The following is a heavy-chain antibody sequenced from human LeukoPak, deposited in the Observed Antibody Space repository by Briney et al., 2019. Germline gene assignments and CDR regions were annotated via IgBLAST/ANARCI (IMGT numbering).Heavy chain of an antibody. V-gene: IGHV4-34*01. CDR3: ARVSYDILTGRNFDY. CDR2: INESGIT. D-gene: IGHD3-9*01. J-gene: IGHJ4*02. Sequence: PETLSLTSAVSGGSFSGYYCSCIRQPPGPGVEGSGEINESGITNANPSLQRRVTISLDTSTHPFSLKRCSVPAAPTAVYSFARVSYDILTGRNFDYWGQGTMVT. CDR1: GGSFSGYY.